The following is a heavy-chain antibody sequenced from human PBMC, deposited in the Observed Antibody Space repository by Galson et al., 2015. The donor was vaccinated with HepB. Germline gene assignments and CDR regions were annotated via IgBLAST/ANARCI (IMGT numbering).Heavy chain of an antibody. V-gene: IGHV1-8*01. CDR1: GYTFTSYD. D-gene: IGHD5-24*01. CDR2: MNPNSGNT. J-gene: IGHJ6*02. CDR3: ARDGPSDYYYYGMDV. Sequence: SVKVSCKASGYTFTSYDINWVRQATGQGLEWMGWMNPNSGNTGYAQKFQGRVTMTRNTSISTAYMELSSLRSEDTAVYYCARDGPSDYYYYGMDVWGQGTTVTVSS.